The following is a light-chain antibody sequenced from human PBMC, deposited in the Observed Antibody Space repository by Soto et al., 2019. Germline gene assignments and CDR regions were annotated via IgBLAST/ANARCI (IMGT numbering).Light chain of an antibody. Sequence: QSVLTQPASVSGSPGQSITISCTGTSSDVGGYNYVSWYQQQPGKAPKFMIYDVSNRPSGVSNRFSGSKSGNTASLTISGLQAEDEANYYCCSYTTSNTRQIVFGTGTKFTVL. J-gene: IGLJ1*01. CDR3: CSYTTSNTRQIV. CDR1: SSDVGGYNY. V-gene: IGLV2-14*01. CDR2: DVS.